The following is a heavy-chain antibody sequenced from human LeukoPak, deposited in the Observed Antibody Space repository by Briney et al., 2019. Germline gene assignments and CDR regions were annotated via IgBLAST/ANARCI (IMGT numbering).Heavy chain of an antibody. Sequence: GGSLRLSCAASGFTFSSYAMRWVRQAPGKGLEWVAVISYDGSNKYYADSVKGRFTISRDNSKNTLYLQMNSLRAEDTAVYYCARDPFRTVVAATPNWFDPWGQGTLVTVSS. V-gene: IGHV3-30*01. CDR1: GFTFSSYA. D-gene: IGHD2-15*01. CDR2: ISYDGSNK. CDR3: ARDPFRTVVAATPNWFDP. J-gene: IGHJ5*02.